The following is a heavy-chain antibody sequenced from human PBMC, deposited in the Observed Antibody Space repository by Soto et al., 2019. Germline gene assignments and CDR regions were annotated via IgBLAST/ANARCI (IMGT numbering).Heavy chain of an antibody. J-gene: IGHJ3*02. Sequence: QVQLVQSGAEVKKPGSSVKVSCKASGGTFSSYAISWVRQAPGQGLEWMGGIIPIFGTANYAQKFQGRVTITADESTRTAYMEMSSLRSEDTAVYYCARELLLYYYDSSGYNEWRAFDIWGQGTMVTVSS. CDR2: IIPIFGTA. CDR3: ARELLLYYYDSSGYNEWRAFDI. D-gene: IGHD3-22*01. CDR1: GGTFSSYA. V-gene: IGHV1-69*01.